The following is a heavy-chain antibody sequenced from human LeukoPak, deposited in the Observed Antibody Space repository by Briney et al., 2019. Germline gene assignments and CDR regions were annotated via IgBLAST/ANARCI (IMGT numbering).Heavy chain of an antibody. Sequence: SETLSLTCTVSGYSISRGYYCGWLRPPPGKGLEWIGSNHNSGSSYYNTPLKSRASIFVDTSRDQVSMHLSYVTAAGTALYYCVRHRSANTGYFDSCGQGTLVTVPT. CDR1: GYSISRGYY. V-gene: IGHV4-38-2*02. CDR2: NHNSGSS. CDR3: VRHRSANTGYFDS. J-gene: IGHJ4*02.